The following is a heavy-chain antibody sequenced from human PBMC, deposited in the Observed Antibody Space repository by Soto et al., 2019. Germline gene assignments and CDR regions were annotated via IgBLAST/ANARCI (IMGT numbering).Heavy chain of an antibody. J-gene: IGHJ5*02. CDR2: INPNSGGT. Sequence: GASVKVSCKASGYTFTGYYMHWVRQAPGQGLEWMGWINPNSGGTNYAQKFQGRVTMTRDTSISTAYMELSRLRSDDTAVYYCARRSPITIFGVALFDPRGQRTLVTVSS. D-gene: IGHD3-3*01. CDR1: GYTFTGYY. V-gene: IGHV1-2*02. CDR3: ARRSPITIFGVALFDP.